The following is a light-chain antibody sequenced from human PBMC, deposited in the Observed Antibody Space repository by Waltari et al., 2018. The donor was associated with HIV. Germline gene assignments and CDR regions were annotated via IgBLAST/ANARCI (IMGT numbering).Light chain of an antibody. CDR2: RNS. CDR1: RSNIGHNY. J-gene: IGLJ2*01. Sequence: QSVLTQPPSASGTPGQRVTLSCSGSRSNIGHNYVYWYHQLPGTAPNLLIYRNSKRSSGGPDRISGSRTGTSASRASSGRRSEDEAGCDRAAWENSLSGRAFGGGTKLAVL. V-gene: IGLV1-47*01. CDR3: AAWENSLSGRA.